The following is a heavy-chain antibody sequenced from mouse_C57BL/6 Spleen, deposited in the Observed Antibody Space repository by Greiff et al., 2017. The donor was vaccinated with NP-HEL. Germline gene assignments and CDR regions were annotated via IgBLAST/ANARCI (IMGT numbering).Heavy chain of an antibody. V-gene: IGHV1-15*01. CDR2: IDPETGGT. D-gene: IGHD2-4*01. J-gene: IGHJ2*01. CDR1: GYTFTDCE. Sequence: VQLQQSGAELVRPGASVTLSCKASGYTFTDCEMHWVKQTPVHGLEWIGAIDPETGGTAYNQKFKGKAILTADKSSSTAYMELRSLTSEDSAVYYCTRSPYDYGDFDYWGQGTTLTVSS. CDR3: TRSPYDYGDFDY.